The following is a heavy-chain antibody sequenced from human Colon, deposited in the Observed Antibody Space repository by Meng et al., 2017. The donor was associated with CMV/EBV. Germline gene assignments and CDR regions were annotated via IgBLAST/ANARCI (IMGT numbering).Heavy chain of an antibody. Sequence: LSCAASGFSINAYPIHWVRQAPGKGLEWVAIGSHDGKNKNYAESVKGRFTISRDNSQNTVNLHRNGLRGDDTALYYCARGSNSSFDPWGQGTLVTVSS. CDR2: GSHDGKNK. CDR3: ARGSNSSFDP. V-gene: IGHV3-30*04. CDR1: GFSINAYP. J-gene: IGHJ5*02. D-gene: IGHD4-11*01.